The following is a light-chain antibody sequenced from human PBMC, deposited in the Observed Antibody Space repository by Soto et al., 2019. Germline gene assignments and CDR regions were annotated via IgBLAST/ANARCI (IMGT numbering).Light chain of an antibody. Sequence: EIVLTQSPGTLSLSPGETATLSCGASQSVPSSHFAWYQQKPGQAPRLLIHGASTRAPGFPARFSGSGSGTDFTLTISSLQSEDFAVYYCQQYNDWPWTFGQGTKV. CDR1: QSVPSSH. CDR2: GAS. CDR3: QQYNDWPWT. V-gene: IGKV3-15*01. J-gene: IGKJ1*01.